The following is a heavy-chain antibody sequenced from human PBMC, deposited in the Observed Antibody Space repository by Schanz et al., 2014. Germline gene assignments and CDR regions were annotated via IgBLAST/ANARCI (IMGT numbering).Heavy chain of an antibody. J-gene: IGHJ4*02. D-gene: IGHD2-21*01. V-gene: IGHV1-69*09. Sequence: QVQVVESGGGVVQPGRSLRLSCVASGFTFNNYGMHWVRQAPGQGLEWMGRIIPSLGLAKYEQKFQDKVTITADTSTTTAYMELSGLRSEDTAVYYCARDRLECGAECYSVEVFEIWGQGTLVIVSS. CDR3: ARDRLECGAECYSVEVFEI. CDR2: IIPSLGLA. CDR1: GFTFNNYG.